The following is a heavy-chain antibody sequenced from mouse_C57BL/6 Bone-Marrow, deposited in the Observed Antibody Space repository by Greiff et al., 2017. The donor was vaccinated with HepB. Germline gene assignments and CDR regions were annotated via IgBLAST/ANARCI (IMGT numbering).Heavy chain of an antibody. CDR1: GFSLTSYG. CDR2: IWRGGST. Sequence: QVQLKESGPGLVLSSQSLLITCTVPGFSLTSYGVHGVRQSPGKGLEWLGVIWRGGSTDYNAAFMSRLSITKDNSKSQVFFKMNSLQADDTAIYYSVKGGASSYTVMHYWGQRISGTVST. D-gene: IGHD1-1*01. J-gene: IGHJ4*01. CDR3: VKGGASSYTVMHY. V-gene: IGHV2-5*01.